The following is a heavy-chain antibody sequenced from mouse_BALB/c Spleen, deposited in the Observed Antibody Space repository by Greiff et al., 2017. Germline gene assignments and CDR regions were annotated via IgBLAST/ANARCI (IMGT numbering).Heavy chain of an antibody. J-gene: IGHJ2*01. D-gene: IGHD1-2*01. CDR2: ISSGGSYT. V-gene: IGHV5-6*01. CDR1: GFTFSSYG. CDR3: ARDTAKGYFDY. Sequence: EVQLVESGGDLVKPGGSLKLSCAASGFTFSSYGMSWVRQTPDKRLEWVATISSGGSYTYYPDSVKGRFTISRDNAKNTLYLQMSSLKSEDTAMYYCARDTAKGYFDYWGQGTTLTVSS.